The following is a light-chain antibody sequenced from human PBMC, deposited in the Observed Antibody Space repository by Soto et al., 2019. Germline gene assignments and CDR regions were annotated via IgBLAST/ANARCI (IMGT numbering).Light chain of an antibody. CDR1: QSLLPSAGNNY. Sequence: DIVMTQSQIYLPVTPGEPASISCRSSQSLLPSAGNNYMDWYLHKPGQSPQLLIYLASNRASGVPDRFSGSGSGTDFTLIISSVEAEDVGFYFCMQTLQTPWAFVQCTKVEIK. CDR3: MQTLQTPWA. V-gene: IGKV2-28*01. J-gene: IGKJ1*01. CDR2: LAS.